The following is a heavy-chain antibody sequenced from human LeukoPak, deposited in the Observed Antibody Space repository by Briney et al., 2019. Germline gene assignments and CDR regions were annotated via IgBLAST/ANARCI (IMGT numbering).Heavy chain of an antibody. V-gene: IGHV4-34*01. D-gene: IGHD3-10*01. J-gene: IGHJ4*02. Sequence: PSETLSLTCAVYGGSFSGYYWSWIRQPPGKGLEWFGEINHSGSTNYNPSLKSRVTISVDTSKNQFSLKLSSVTAADTAVYYCARGRRVRGVIITLDYWGQGTLVTVSS. CDR3: ARGRRVRGVIITLDY. CDR2: INHSGST. CDR1: GGSFSGYY.